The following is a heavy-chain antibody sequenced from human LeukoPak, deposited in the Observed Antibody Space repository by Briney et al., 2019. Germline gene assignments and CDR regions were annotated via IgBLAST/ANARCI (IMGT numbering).Heavy chain of an antibody. CDR3: ARISRASSSSRIDY. CDR2: INHSGST. D-gene: IGHD6-6*01. Sequence: PSETLSLTCAVYGGSFSGYYWSWIRQPPGKGLEWIGEINHSGSTNYNPSLKSRDTISVDTSKNQFSLKLSSVTAADTAVYYCARISRASSSSRIDYWGQGTLVTVSS. CDR1: GGSFSGYY. V-gene: IGHV4-34*01. J-gene: IGHJ4*02.